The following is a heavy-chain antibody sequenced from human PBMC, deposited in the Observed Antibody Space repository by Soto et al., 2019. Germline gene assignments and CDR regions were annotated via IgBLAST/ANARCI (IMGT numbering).Heavy chain of an antibody. Sequence: QLQLQESGPGLVKPSETLSLTCTVSGGSISSSSYYWGWIRQPPGKGLEWIGSIYYSGSTYYNPSLKSRVTISVDTSKNQFSLKLSSVTAADTAVYYCARQDSSGWSTFDYWGQGTLVTVSS. D-gene: IGHD6-19*01. CDR1: GGSISSSSYY. CDR3: ARQDSSGWSTFDY. J-gene: IGHJ4*02. V-gene: IGHV4-39*01. CDR2: IYYSGST.